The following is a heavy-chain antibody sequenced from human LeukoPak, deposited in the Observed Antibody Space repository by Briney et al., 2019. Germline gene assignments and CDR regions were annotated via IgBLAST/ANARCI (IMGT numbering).Heavy chain of an antibody. Sequence: GGSLRLSCTASGFTFNNCAMAWVRQAPGKGLEWVSSITASGVSTYYADSLKGHFTISRDNSKNTLYLQMNSLRAEDTAVYYCARGPSGYHNTGGQGTLVTVSS. J-gene: IGHJ4*02. CDR2: ITASGVST. CDR1: GFTFNNCA. D-gene: IGHD5-12*01. V-gene: IGHV3-23*01. CDR3: ARGPSGYHNT.